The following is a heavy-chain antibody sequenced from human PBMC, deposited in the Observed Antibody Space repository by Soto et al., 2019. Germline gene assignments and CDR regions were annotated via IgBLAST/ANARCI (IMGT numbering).Heavy chain of an antibody. V-gene: IGHV3-15*01. CDR2: IKSKTDGGTT. Sequence: PVGSLRLSCAASGFTFSNAWMSWVRQARGKGLEWVGRIKSKTDGGTTDYAAPVKGRFTISRDDSKNTLYLQMNSLKTEDTAVYYCTTAVRAITMIVVVSDYWGQGTLVTVSS. J-gene: IGHJ4*02. CDR1: GFTFSNAW. CDR3: TTAVRAITMIVVVSDY. D-gene: IGHD3-22*01.